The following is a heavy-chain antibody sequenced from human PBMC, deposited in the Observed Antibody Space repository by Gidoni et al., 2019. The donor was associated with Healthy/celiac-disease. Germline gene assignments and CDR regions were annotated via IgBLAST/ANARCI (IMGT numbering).Heavy chain of an antibody. Sequence: QVQLVQSGAEVKKPGSSVKVSCKASGGTFSSYAISWVRQAPGQGLEWMGGIIPIFGTANYAQKFQGRVTITADESTSTAYMELSSLRSEDTAVYYCAREASGIVGATGGRFDYWGQGTLVTVSS. CDR2: IIPIFGTA. CDR3: AREASGIVGATGGRFDY. J-gene: IGHJ4*02. D-gene: IGHD1-26*01. CDR1: GGTFSSYA. V-gene: IGHV1-69*01.